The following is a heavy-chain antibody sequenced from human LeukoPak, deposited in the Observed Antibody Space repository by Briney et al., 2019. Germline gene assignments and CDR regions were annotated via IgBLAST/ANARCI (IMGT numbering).Heavy chain of an antibody. CDR3: AKDMDKSAGVVIMTSYFDY. J-gene: IGHJ4*02. Sequence: GRSLRLSCAASGFTFDDYAMHWVRQAPGKGLEWVSGISWNSGSIGYADSVKGRFTISRDNAKNSLYLQMNSLRAEDTALYYCAKDMDKSAGVVIMTSYFDYWGQGTLVTVSS. CDR2: ISWNSGSI. D-gene: IGHD3-3*01. V-gene: IGHV3-9*01. CDR1: GFTFDDYA.